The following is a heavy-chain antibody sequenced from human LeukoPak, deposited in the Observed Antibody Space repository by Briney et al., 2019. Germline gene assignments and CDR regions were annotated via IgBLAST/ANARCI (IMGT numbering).Heavy chain of an antibody. D-gene: IGHD4-23*01. Sequence: GGSLRLSCAASGFTFSNAWMSWVRQAPGKGLEWVGRIKIKTDGGTTDYAAPVKGRFTISRDDSKNTLYLQMNSLRAEDMALYYCAKDITRNYGGNSVFDYWGQGTLVTVSS. CDR3: AKDITRNYGGNSVFDY. V-gene: IGHV3-15*01. CDR2: IKIKTDGGTT. J-gene: IGHJ4*02. CDR1: GFTFSNAW.